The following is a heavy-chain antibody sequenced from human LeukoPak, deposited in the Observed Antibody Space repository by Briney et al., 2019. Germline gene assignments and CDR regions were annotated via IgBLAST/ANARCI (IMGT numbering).Heavy chain of an antibody. J-gene: IGHJ4*02. V-gene: IGHV5-51*01. CDR2: LYPSDSDT. Sequence: GESLKISCKASGYSFTNYWIGWVPQMPGKGLEWLGILYPSDSDTRYSPSFQGQVTISADKSISTAYLQWSSLKASDSAMYYCARQHRADCWGQGTLVTVSS. CDR1: GYSFTNYW. CDR3: ARQHRADC.